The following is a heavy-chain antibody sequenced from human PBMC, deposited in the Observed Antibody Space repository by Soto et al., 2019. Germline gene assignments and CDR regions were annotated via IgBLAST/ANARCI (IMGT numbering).Heavy chain of an antibody. CDR2: IIPMYGPA. J-gene: IGHJ5*02. D-gene: IGHD3-10*01. Sequence: QVPLVQSGAEVKKPGSSVTVSCKASGGTFSSYAIHWVRQAPGQGLEWMGGIIPMYGPAKYAQRFQGRVTITADESTTTVYLELTSLTSQDTAVYYCARVTAMVRGVIDNWFAPWGHGTLVHVSS. CDR3: ARVTAMVRGVIDNWFAP. V-gene: IGHV1-69*01. CDR1: GGTFSSYA.